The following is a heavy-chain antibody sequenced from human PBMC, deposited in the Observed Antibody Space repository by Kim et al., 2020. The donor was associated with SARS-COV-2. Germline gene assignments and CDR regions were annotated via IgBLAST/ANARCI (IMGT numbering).Heavy chain of an antibody. D-gene: IGHD6-13*01. CDR1: GGSFSGYY. J-gene: IGHJ4*02. Sequence: SETLSLTCAVYGGSFSGYYWSWIRQPPGKGLEWIGEINHSGSTNYNPSLKSRVTISVDTSKNQSSLKPRSVTAPDTAAYSCARMSSSSSPLDYWGQGTL. CDR2: INHSGST. CDR3: ARMSSSSSPLDY. V-gene: IGHV4-34*01.